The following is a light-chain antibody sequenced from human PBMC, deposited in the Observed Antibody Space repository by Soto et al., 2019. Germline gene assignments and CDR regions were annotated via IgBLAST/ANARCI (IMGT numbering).Light chain of an antibody. J-gene: IGKJ1*01. CDR3: QEYTSYSAWT. Sequence: DIQMTQSPSTLSASVGDRVTITCRASQSISSWLAWYQQKPGKAPKLLIYKASSLESGVPSRFSGSGSGTEFTLTISSLQPDDFATYYCQEYTSYSAWTFGQGTTVESK. CDR1: QSISSW. CDR2: KAS. V-gene: IGKV1-5*03.